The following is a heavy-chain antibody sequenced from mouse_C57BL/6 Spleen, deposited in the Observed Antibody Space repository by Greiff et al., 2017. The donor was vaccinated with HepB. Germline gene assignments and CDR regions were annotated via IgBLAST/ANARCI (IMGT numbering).Heavy chain of an antibody. D-gene: IGHD1-1*01. CDR2: INPNNGGT. CDR3: ARGNYGSSSDWYFDV. CDR1: GYTFTDYY. V-gene: IGHV1-26*01. J-gene: IGHJ1*03. Sequence: EVQLQQSGPELVKPGASVKISCKASGYTFTDYYMNWVKQSHGKSLEWIGDINPNNGGTSYNQKFKGKATLTVDKSSSTAYMELRSLTSEDSAVYYCARGNYGSSSDWYFDVWGTGTTVTVSS.